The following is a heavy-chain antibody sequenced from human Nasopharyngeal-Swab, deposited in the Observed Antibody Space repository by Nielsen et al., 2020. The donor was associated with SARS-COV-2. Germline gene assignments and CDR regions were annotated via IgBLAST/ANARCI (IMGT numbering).Heavy chain of an antibody. Sequence: GESLKISCAASGFIFSSYAMHWVRQAPGKGLEWVAVISYDESNKYYADSVKGRFTISRDNSKNTLYLQMNSLRAEDTAVYYCARDLITAMPYFDYWGQGTLVTVSS. CDR2: ISYDESNK. D-gene: IGHD5-18*01. CDR1: GFIFSSYA. V-gene: IGHV3-30-3*01. CDR3: ARDLITAMPYFDY. J-gene: IGHJ4*02.